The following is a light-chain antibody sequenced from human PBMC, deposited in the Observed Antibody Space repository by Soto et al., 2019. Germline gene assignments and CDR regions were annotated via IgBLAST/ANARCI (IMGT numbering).Light chain of an antibody. CDR1: QSISSY. J-gene: IGKJ3*01. CDR3: QQSYSTPRFT. V-gene: IGKV1-39*01. CDR2: AAS. Sequence: DIQMTQSPSSLSASVGDRVTITCRASQSISSYLNWYQQKPGKAPKLLIYAASSLQSRVPSRFSGSGSGTDFTLTISSLQPEDFATYYCQQSYSTPRFTFGPGTKVDIK.